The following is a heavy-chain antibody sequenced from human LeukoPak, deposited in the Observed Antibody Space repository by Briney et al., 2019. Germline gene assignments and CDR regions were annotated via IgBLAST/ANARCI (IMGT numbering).Heavy chain of an antibody. D-gene: IGHD2-2*01. CDR3: ARAGVPAAKPQPFDY. CDR2: ISAYNGNT. J-gene: IGHJ4*02. CDR1: GYTFTSYG. V-gene: IGHV1-18*01. Sequence: AASVKVSCKASGYTFTSYGISWVRQAPGQGLEWMGWISAYNGNTNYAQKLQGRVTMTTDTSTSTAYMELRSLRSDDTAVYYCARAGVPAAKPQPFDYWGQGTLVTVSS.